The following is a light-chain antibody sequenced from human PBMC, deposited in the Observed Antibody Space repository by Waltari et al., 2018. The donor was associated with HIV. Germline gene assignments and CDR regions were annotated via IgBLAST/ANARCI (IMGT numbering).Light chain of an antibody. CDR3: SSPTTMESVTFGGGTHAVA. CDR2: AVN. Sequence: HSALTQPASVSGSPGQSLTLSCTASPRAIGTFVPWSQPHPANAPQLILYAVNRRPSGTSDRFSGSKSGATASLTISGLQSDDEADYYCSSPTTMESVTFGGGTHAVAFGGGTHLTV. V-gene: IGLV2-14*03. J-gene: IGLJ2*01. CDR1: PRAIGTF.